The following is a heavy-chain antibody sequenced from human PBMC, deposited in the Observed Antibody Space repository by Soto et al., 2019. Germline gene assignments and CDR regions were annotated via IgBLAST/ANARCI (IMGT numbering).Heavy chain of an antibody. J-gene: IGHJ4*02. CDR2: INQDGSEK. CDR3: SRSLNS. CDR1: GFAFSTYW. Sequence: GGSLRLSCAASGFAFSTYWMDWVRQTPGKGLEWVANINQDGSEKNYVDSVKGRFTIYRDNAKNSLYLQMSSLTAEDSALYYCSRSLNSWGQGTLVTVSS. V-gene: IGHV3-7*01.